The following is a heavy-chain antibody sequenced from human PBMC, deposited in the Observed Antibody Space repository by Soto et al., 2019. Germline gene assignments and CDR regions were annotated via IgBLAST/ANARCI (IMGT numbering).Heavy chain of an antibody. CDR3: AREGVGATAYAYDI. D-gene: IGHD1-26*01. J-gene: IGHJ3*02. CDR1: GFTFSSYA. V-gene: IGHV3-30-3*01. Sequence: QVQLVESGGGVVQPGRSLRLSCAASGFTFSSYAMHWDRQAPGKGLEWVAVISYDGSNKYYADSVKGRFTISRDNSKNTLYLPMNSLRAEDTAVYYCAREGVGATAYAYDIWGQGTLVTVSS. CDR2: ISYDGSNK.